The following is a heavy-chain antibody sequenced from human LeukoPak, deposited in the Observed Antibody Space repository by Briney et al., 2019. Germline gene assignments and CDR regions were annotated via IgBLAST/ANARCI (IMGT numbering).Heavy chain of an antibody. CDR2: ISYDGSNK. V-gene: IGHV3-30-3*01. CDR1: GFTFDDYA. D-gene: IGHD3-9*01. Sequence: GRSLRLSCAASGFTFDDYAMHWVRQAPGKGLEWVAVISYDGSNKYYADSVKGRFTISRDNSQNTLSLEMNSLRPEDTAVYYCAKEKFDWGTMYYFDYWGQGTLVTVSS. CDR3: AKEKFDWGTMYYFDY. J-gene: IGHJ4*02.